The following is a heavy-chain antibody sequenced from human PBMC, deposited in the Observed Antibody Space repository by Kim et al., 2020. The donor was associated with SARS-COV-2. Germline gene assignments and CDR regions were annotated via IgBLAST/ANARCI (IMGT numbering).Heavy chain of an antibody. Sequence: SVKVSCKASGYTFTYRYLHWVRQAPGQALEWMGWITPFNGNTNYAQKFQDRVTITRDRSMSTAYMELSSLRSEDTAMYYCASGRDTAMASGFDPWGQGTLVTVSS. V-gene: IGHV1-45*02. CDR1: GYTFTYRY. J-gene: IGHJ5*02. CDR2: ITPFNGNT. CDR3: ASGRDTAMASGFDP. D-gene: IGHD5-18*01.